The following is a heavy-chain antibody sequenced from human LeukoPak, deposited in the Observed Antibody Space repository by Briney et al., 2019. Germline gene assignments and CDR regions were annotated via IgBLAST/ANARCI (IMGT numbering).Heavy chain of an antibody. CDR2: IYPDDSDI. D-gene: IGHD5-18*01. V-gene: IGHV5-51*01. J-gene: IGHJ4*02. CDR3: ARGGYSYGYKLGIDY. CDR1: GYPFITYW. Sequence: GESLKISCEGSGYPFITYWIRWVRQMPGKGLEWMGIIYPDDSDIIYSPSFQGQVTISADKSISTAYLHWSSLKASDTAMYYCARGGYSYGYKLGIDYWGQGTLVTVSS.